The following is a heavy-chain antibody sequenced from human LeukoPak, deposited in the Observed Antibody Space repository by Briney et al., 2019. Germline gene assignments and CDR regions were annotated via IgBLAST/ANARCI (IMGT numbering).Heavy chain of an antibody. CDR1: GYSFTNYW. Sequence: GESLKISCKGSGYSFTNYWIGWVRQMPGKGLEWMGIIYPADSDTRYSPSFQGQVTISADKSIGTAYLQWTSLKASDTAMYYCARGTKPYTTSWYDAFDIWGQGTMVTVSS. J-gene: IGHJ3*02. V-gene: IGHV5-51*01. CDR3: ARGTKPYTTSWYDAFDI. D-gene: IGHD6-13*01. CDR2: IYPADSDT.